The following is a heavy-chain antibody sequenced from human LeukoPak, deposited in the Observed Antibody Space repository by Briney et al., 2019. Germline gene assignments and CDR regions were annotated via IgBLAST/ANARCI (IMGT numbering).Heavy chain of an antibody. J-gene: IGHJ3*02. V-gene: IGHV3-30-3*01. CDR1: GFTFSSYA. Sequence: PGGSLRLSCAASGFTFSSYAMHWVRQAPGKGLEWVAVTSYDGSNKYYADSVKGRFTISRDNSKNKLYLQMNSLRAEDTAVYYCAKGSGSYLDDAFDIWGQGTMVTVSS. CDR2: TSYDGSNK. D-gene: IGHD1-26*01. CDR3: AKGSGSYLDDAFDI.